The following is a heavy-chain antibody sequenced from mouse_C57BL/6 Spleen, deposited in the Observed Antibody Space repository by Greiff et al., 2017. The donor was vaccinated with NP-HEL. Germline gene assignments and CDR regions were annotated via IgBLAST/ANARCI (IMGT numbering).Heavy chain of an antibody. V-gene: IGHV1-50*01. CDR1: GYTFTSYW. Sequence: QVQLQQSGAELVKPGASVKLSCKASGYTFTSYWMQWVKQRPGQGLEWIGEIDPSDSYTNYNQKFKGKATLTVDTSSSTAYMQLSSLTSEDSAVYYCARSLYYGSSYGGYAMDYWGQGTSVTVSS. D-gene: IGHD1-1*01. CDR3: ARSLYYGSSYGGYAMDY. J-gene: IGHJ4*01. CDR2: IDPSDSYT.